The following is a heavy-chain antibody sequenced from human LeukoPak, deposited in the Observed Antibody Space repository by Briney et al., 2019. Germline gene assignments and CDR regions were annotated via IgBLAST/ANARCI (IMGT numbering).Heavy chain of an antibody. CDR2: IIPIFGTA. J-gene: IGHJ4*02. CDR3: ARLNYGSGSYYNMYY. V-gene: IGHV1-69*13. Sequence: GASVKVSCKASGGTFSSYAISWVRQAPGQGLEWMGGIIPIFGTANYAQKFQGRVTITADESTSTAYMELSSLRSEDTAVYYCARLNYGSGSYYNMYYWGQGTLVTVSS. D-gene: IGHD3-10*01. CDR1: GGTFSSYA.